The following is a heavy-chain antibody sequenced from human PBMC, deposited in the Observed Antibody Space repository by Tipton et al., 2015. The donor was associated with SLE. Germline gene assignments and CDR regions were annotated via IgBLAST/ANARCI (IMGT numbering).Heavy chain of an antibody. J-gene: IGHJ4*02. CDR1: GGSIRSHY. CDR2: VYYSGST. D-gene: IGHD4/OR15-4a*01. Sequence: GLVKPSETLSLTCTVSGGSIRSHYWSWIRQPPGKGLEWIGFVYYSGSTNYNPSLKSRVTISIDTSKNQFSLKLSSVTAADTAVYYCATVWWNRFYFDYWGQGTLVTVSS. V-gene: IGHV4-59*11. CDR3: ATVWWNRFYFDY.